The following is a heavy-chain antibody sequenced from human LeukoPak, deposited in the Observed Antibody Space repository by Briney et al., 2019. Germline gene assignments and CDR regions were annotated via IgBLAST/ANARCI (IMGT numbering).Heavy chain of an antibody. J-gene: IGHJ4*02. CDR1: GFNFGNYG. CDR3: AKAAQVAGRPNLGGHFDY. CDR2: ITSSSSYV. V-gene: IGHV3-21*04. D-gene: IGHD6-6*01. Sequence: GGSLRLSCAASGFNFGNYGMNWVRQAPGKRLEWVSSITSSSSYVFYADSVKGRFTISRDNAKNSLYLQMNSLRAEDTAVYYCAKAAQVAGRPNLGGHFDYWGQGTLVTVSS.